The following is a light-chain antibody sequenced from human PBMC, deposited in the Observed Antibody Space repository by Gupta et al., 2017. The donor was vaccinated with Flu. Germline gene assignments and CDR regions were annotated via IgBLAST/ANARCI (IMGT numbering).Light chain of an antibody. Sequence: DVQMTQSPFSLSASVGDRVTITCRASQNINMYLNWYQQKPGKAPDVLIYSASSLQSGVPLRFSGSGSGTDFTLTIRRLHPEDIATYYCQQTYATPWTFGPGTKVEV. V-gene: IGKV1-39*01. J-gene: IGKJ1*01. CDR2: SAS. CDR1: QNINMY. CDR3: QQTYATPWT.